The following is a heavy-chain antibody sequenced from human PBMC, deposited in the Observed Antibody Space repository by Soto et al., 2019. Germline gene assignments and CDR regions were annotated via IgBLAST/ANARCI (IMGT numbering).Heavy chain of an antibody. V-gene: IGHV4-31*03. Sequence: QVQLQESGPGLVKPSQTLSLTCTVSGGSISSGDYYWSWIGQHPGKGLEWIGYIYDSGTTYYIPSLTSRVTISLDTSKNQFSLNLTSVTAADTAVYYCASVRHLYRDQLWGLGTLVTVSS. CDR3: ASVRHLYRDQL. J-gene: IGHJ4*02. CDR2: IYDSGTT. D-gene: IGHD3-16*01. CDR1: GGSISSGDYY.